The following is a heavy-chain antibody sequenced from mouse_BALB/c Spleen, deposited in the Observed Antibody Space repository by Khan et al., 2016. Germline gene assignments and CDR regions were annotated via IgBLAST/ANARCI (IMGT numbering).Heavy chain of an antibody. Sequence: QVQLKESGPGRVQPSQSLSITCTVSGVSLTSDGVHWVRQSPGKGLEWLGVIWRGGSTDDNEAFISRLSISKDHSKSTVCLKRNRLQANDQAIYDCARNPYGRTYFDYWCQGTTLTVSS. J-gene: IGHJ2*01. D-gene: IGHD1-1*01. V-gene: IGHV2-2*02. CDR1: GVSLTSDG. CDR3: ARNPYGRTYFDY. CDR2: IWRGGST.